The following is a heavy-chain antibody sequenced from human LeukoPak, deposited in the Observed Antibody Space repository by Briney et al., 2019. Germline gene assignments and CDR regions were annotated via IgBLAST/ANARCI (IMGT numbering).Heavy chain of an antibody. V-gene: IGHV3-7*01. CDR2: IKHDEIEK. Sequence: GGSLRLSCAASGFTFNNYWMSWVRQAPGKGLEWVANIKHDEIEKYYVDSVKGRFTISRDNAKNSVFLQMNSLRVEDTAIYYCTRVPYGDYWSSDYWGQGTLVTVSS. CDR3: TRVPYGDYWSSDY. J-gene: IGHJ4*02. CDR1: GFTFNNYW. D-gene: IGHD4-17*01.